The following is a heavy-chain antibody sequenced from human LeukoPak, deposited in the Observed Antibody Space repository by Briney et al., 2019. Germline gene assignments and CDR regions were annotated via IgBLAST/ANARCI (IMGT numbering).Heavy chain of an antibody. CDR3: ARSIQYGIWFDP. CDR2: ISWNSGTI. D-gene: IGHD1-26*01. CDR1: GFTFDDYA. V-gene: IGHV3-9*01. J-gene: IGHJ5*02. Sequence: GGSLRLSCAASGFTFDDYAMHWVRQAPGKGLEWVSGISWNSGTIGYADSVKGRFTISRDNAKNSLYLQMNSLRAEDTAVYYCARSIQYGIWFDPWGQGTLVTVSS.